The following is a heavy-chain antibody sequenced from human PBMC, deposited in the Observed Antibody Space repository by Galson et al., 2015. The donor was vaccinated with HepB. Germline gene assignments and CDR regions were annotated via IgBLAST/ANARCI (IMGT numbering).Heavy chain of an antibody. CDR1: GYTLTELS. D-gene: IGHD2-15*01. J-gene: IGHJ6*02. CDR2: FDPEDGEK. V-gene: IGHV1-24*01. CDR3: ATVRFEGYYYYAMDV. Sequence: SVKVSCKVSGYTLTELSMHWVRQAPGKGLEWMGGFDPEDGEKIYAQMLQGRVTMTEDTSTDTAYMELSSLRSEDTAVYYCATVRFEGYYYYAMDVWGQGTTVTVSS.